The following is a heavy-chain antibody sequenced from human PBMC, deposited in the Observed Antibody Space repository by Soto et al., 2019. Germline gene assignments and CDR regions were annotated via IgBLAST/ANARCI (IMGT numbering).Heavy chain of an antibody. CDR2: ISAYNGNT. D-gene: IGHD5-12*01. CDR1: GYTFTSYG. J-gene: IGHJ6*03. V-gene: IGHV1-18*01. CDR3: ARAATPSYHYYYYMDV. Sequence: ASLKVSCKASGYTFTSYGISWVRQAPGQEPEWMGWISAYNGNTNYAQKLRGRVTITTDTSTSTAYMELRSLRSDDTAVYYCARAATPSYHYYYYMDVWGKGTTVTVSS.